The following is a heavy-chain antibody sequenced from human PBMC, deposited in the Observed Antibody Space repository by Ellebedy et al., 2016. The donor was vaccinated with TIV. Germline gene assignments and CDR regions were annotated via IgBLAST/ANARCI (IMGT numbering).Heavy chain of an antibody. CDR1: GFTFSSYG. CDR3: GRLGTYVADRGLDS. V-gene: IGHV3-7*03. CDR2: INRDGSAK. D-gene: IGHD6-6*01. J-gene: IGHJ5*01. Sequence: PGGSLRLSCAASGFTFSSYGMHWVRQAPGKGLQWVANINRDGSAKHYLESLKGRFTISRDNAKNSLNLQLNSLRVEDGAVYYCGRLGTYVADRGLDSWGQGTLVTVSS.